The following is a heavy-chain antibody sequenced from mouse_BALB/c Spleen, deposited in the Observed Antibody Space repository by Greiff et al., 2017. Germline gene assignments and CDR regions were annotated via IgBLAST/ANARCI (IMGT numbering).Heavy chain of an antibody. D-gene: IGHD3-3*01. J-gene: IGHJ2*01. CDR3: VRGRDYFDD. V-gene: IGHV10-1*02. CDR2: IRSKSNNYAT. Sequence: EVKLMESGGGLVQPKGSLKLSCAASGFTFNTYAMNWVRQAPGKGLEWVARIRSKSNNYATYYADSVKDRFTISRDDSQSMLYLQMNNLKTEDTAMYYCVRGRDYFDDWGQGTTLTVSS. CDR1: GFTFNTYA.